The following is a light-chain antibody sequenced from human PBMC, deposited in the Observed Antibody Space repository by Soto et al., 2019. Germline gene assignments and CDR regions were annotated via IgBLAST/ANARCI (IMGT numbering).Light chain of an antibody. CDR1: KLGDKY. CDR2: QDS. J-gene: IGLJ2*01. CDR3: QAWDSSTNVV. V-gene: IGLV3-1*01. Sequence: SYELTQPPSVSVSPGQTASITCSGDKLGDKYACWYQQKPGQSPGLVIYQDSKRPSGIPERFSGSNSGNTATLTIRGTQAMDEADYYCQAWDSSTNVVFGGGTKVTVL.